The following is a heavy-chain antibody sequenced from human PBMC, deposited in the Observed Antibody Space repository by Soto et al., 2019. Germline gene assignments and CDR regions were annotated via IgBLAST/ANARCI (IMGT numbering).Heavy chain of an antibody. Sequence: GGSLRLSCAASGFTFSSYWMHWVRQAPGKGLVWVSRINSDGSSTSYADSVKGRFTISRDNAKNTLYLQMNSLRAEDTAVYYCARVMVYGPNHFDHWGQGTLVTVSS. D-gene: IGHD4-17*01. CDR1: GFTFSSYW. V-gene: IGHV3-74*01. CDR2: INSDGSST. J-gene: IGHJ4*02. CDR3: ARVMVYGPNHFDH.